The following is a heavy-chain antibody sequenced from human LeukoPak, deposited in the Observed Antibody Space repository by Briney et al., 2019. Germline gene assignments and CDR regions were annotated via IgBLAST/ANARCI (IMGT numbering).Heavy chain of an antibody. V-gene: IGHV4-61*02. Sequence: SETLSLTCTVSGGSISSGSYYWSWIRQPAGKGLEWIGRIYTSGGTNYNPSLKSRVTISVDTSKNQFSLKLSSVTAADTAVYYCAVEYCSGGSCFIDYWGQGTLVTVSS. CDR3: AVEYCSGGSCFIDY. CDR1: GGSISSGSYY. CDR2: IYTSGGT. D-gene: IGHD2-15*01. J-gene: IGHJ4*02.